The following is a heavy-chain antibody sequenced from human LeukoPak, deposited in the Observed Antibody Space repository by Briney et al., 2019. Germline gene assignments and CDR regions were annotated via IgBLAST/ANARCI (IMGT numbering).Heavy chain of an antibody. CDR2: IYFSGST. CDR1: GDSVSSYY. J-gene: IGHJ4*02. D-gene: IGHD6-19*01. V-gene: IGHV4-59*08. Sequence: SETLSLTCTVSGDSVSSYYWSWIRQPPGKGLEWIGYIYFSGSTKYNPSLKSRVTISVDTSKNQFSLRLSSVTAADTAVYYCARRALTAGWYPLDYWGQGTLVTVSS. CDR3: ARRALTAGWYPLDY.